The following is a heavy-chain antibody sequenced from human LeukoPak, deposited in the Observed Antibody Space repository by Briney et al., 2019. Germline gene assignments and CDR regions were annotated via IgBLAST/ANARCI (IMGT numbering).Heavy chain of an antibody. Sequence: PSETLSLTCTVSGGSINSSSYYWGWIRQPPGKGLEWIGSIYYSGSTYYNPFLKSRVTISVDTSKNQFSLKLSSVTAADTAVYYCARHSGPPYYFDYWGQGTLVTVSS. CDR3: ARHSGPPYYFDY. V-gene: IGHV4-39*01. J-gene: IGHJ4*02. CDR2: IYYSGST. CDR1: GGSINSSSYY. D-gene: IGHD3-10*01.